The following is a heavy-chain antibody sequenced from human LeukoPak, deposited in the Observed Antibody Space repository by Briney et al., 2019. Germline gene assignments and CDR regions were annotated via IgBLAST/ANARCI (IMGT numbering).Heavy chain of an antibody. CDR3: TRQGSYDILRYYGMDV. Sequence: GGSLRLSCAASGFTFSGSAMHWVRQASGKGLEWVGRIRSKANSYATAYAASVKGRFTISRDDSKDTAYLQMNSLKTGDTAVYYCTRQGSYDILRYYGMDVWGQGTTVTVSS. CDR2: IRSKANSYAT. V-gene: IGHV3-73*01. D-gene: IGHD3-9*01. J-gene: IGHJ6*02. CDR1: GFTFSGSA.